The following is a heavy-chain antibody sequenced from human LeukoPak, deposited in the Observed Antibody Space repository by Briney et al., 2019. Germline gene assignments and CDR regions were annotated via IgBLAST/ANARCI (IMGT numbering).Heavy chain of an antibody. V-gene: IGHV5-51*01. CDR3: TRQSTGWYWFDP. J-gene: IGHJ5*02. CDR1: AYRFSSYW. D-gene: IGHD6-19*01. Sequence: GESLKISCKGSAYRFSSYWIHWVRQMPGKGLEWMGIIDPRDSDIRYSPSFEGQVTISADKSTSTAYLQWSSLKASDTAMYYCTRQSTGWYWFDPWGQGTLVTVSS. CDR2: IDPRDSDI.